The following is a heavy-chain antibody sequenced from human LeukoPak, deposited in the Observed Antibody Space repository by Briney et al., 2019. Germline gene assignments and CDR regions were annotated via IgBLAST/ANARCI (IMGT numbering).Heavy chain of an antibody. V-gene: IGHV3-9*01. CDR2: ISWNSGSI. D-gene: IGHD3-9*01. J-gene: IGHJ5*02. CDR1: GFTFDDYA. CDR3: ARDVSYYDILTGYGRFDP. Sequence: GGSLRLSCAASGFTFDDYAVHWVRQAPGKGLEWVSGISWNSGSIGYADSVKGRFIISRDNAKNSLYLQMNSLRAEDTALYYCARDVSYYDILTGYGRFDPWGQGTLVTVSS.